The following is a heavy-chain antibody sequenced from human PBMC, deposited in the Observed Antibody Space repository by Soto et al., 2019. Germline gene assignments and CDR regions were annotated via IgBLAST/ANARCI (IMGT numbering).Heavy chain of an antibody. CDR3: ARDPEGGAFDI. CDR2: IYHSGST. D-gene: IGHD3-16*01. V-gene: IGHV4-30-2*01. CDR1: GGSISSGGYS. J-gene: IGHJ3*02. Sequence: PSETLSLTCAVSGGSISSGGYSWSWIRQPPGKGLEWIGYIYHSGSTYYNPSLKSRVTISVDRSKNQFSLKLSSATAADTAVYYCARDPEGGAFDIWGQGTMVTVSS.